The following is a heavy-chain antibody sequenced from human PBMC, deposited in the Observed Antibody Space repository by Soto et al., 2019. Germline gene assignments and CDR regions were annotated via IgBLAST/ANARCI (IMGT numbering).Heavy chain of an antibody. J-gene: IGHJ5*02. CDR3: ARSGVTGIVIPSHWFDP. CDR2: ISSSGST. CDR1: GDSIGGVGY. D-gene: IGHD2-21*02. Sequence: SETLSLTCTVSGDSIGGVGYWSWIRQFPGRGLEWIGCISSSGSTYYNPALNNRISLSLDTSQNQFSLKLLSVTAADTAIYYCARSGVTGIVIPSHWFDPWGHGTTVTVSS. V-gene: IGHV4-31*03.